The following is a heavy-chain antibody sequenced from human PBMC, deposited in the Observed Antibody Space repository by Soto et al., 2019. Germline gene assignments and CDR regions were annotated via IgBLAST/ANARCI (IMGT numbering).Heavy chain of an antibody. Sequence: SETLSLTCTVSGSSISSGGYYWSWIRQHPGKGLEWIGYIYYSGSTYYNPSLKSRVTISVDTSKNQFSLKLSSVTAADTAVYYCARFSTTDGYFDYWGQGTLVTVSS. CDR1: GSSISSGGYY. D-gene: IGHD4-17*01. CDR3: ARFSTTDGYFDY. CDR2: IYYSGST. V-gene: IGHV4-31*03. J-gene: IGHJ4*02.